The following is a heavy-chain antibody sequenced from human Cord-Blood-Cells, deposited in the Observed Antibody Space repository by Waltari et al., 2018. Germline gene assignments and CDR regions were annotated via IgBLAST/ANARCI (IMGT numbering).Heavy chain of an antibody. D-gene: IGHD2-21*01. Sequence: QVQLVESGGGVVQPGRSLRLSCAASGFTFRSFAMHWVRQAPGKGLGWVAVISYDGSNKYYAASVKGRFTISRDNSKNTLYPQMSSLRAEDTAVYYCARDHIIEKGYFDLWGRGTLVTVSS. J-gene: IGHJ2*01. CDR3: ARDHIIEKGYFDL. V-gene: IGHV3-30-3*01. CDR1: GFTFRSFA. CDR2: ISYDGSNK.